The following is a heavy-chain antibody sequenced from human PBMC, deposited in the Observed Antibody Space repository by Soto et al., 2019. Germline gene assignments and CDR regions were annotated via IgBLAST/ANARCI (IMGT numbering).Heavy chain of an antibody. Sequence: QVQLVQSGAEVKKPGASVKVSCKASGYTFTSYAMHWVRQAPGQRLEWMGWINAGNGNTKYSQKFQGRVTITRDTAASTAYMELSSLRAEDTAVYYCARISGWYAFDIWGQGTMVTVSS. CDR1: GYTFTSYA. D-gene: IGHD6-19*01. CDR2: INAGNGNT. J-gene: IGHJ3*02. CDR3: ARISGWYAFDI. V-gene: IGHV1-3*01.